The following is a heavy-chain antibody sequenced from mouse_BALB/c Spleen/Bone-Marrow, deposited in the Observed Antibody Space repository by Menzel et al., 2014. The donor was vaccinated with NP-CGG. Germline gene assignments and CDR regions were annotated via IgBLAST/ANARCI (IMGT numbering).Heavy chain of an antibody. V-gene: IGHV4-1*02. D-gene: IGHD1-1*01. CDR3: ARLGYYGMMAF. J-gene: IGHJ4*01. CDR1: GFDFSRYW. CDR2: INPESNTI. Sequence: EVRLVESGGGLVQPGGSLKLSCAVPGFDFSRYWMSWVRRAPGKGPEWIGEINPESNTINYTPSLKDKFIISRDNAKNTLYLQMSKVRSEDTALYYCARLGYYGMMAFWGQGTSVTVSS.